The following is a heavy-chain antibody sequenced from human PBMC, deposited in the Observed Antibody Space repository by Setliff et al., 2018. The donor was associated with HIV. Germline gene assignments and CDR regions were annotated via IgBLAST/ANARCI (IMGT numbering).Heavy chain of an antibody. D-gene: IGHD2-15*01. CDR1: GGSISSYY. V-gene: IGHV4-59*08. J-gene: IGHJ6*03. CDR2: IFYTGRT. Sequence: SETLSLTCTVSGGSISSYYWSWIRQPPGKGLEWIGSIFYTGRTTYNPSLRSRVTISLDTSKTQFSLKLTSLIAADTAVYYWARSLAYCSGGGCSSGNYYYMDVWGKGTTVTVSS. CDR3: ARSLAYCSGGGCSSGNYYYMDV.